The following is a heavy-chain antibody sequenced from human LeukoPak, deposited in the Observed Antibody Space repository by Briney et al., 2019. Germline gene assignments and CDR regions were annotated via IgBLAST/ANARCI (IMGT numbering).Heavy chain of an antibody. V-gene: IGHV4-61*02. Sequence: SQTLSLTCTVSGGAISSGSYYWSWIRQPAGKGLEWIGRIYTSGNTTYNPSLKSRVTISVDTSKNQFSLKLSSVTAAHTAVYYCASEHYASSGYYVYWGQGTLVTVSS. CDR2: IYTSGNT. D-gene: IGHD3-22*01. CDR3: ASEHYASSGYYVY. CDR1: GGAISSGSYY. J-gene: IGHJ4*02.